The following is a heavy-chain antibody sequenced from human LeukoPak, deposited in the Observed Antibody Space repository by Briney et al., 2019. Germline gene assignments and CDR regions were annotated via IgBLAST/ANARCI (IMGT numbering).Heavy chain of an antibody. CDR1: GFPFSSYS. CDR3: ARLEWGSSVYDY. J-gene: IGHJ4*02. V-gene: IGHV4-59*05. Sequence: GSLRLSCAASGFPFSSYSMSWVRQPPGKGLEWIGTIYYSGSTYYNPSLKSRVTISVDTSKNQFSLKLSSVTAADTAVYYCARLEWGSSVYDYWGQGTLVTVSS. D-gene: IGHD6-13*01. CDR2: IYYSGST.